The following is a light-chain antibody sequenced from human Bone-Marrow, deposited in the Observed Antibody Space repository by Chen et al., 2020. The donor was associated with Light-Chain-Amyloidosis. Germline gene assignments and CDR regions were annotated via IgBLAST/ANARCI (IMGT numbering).Light chain of an antibody. V-gene: IGLV6-57*01. J-gene: IGLJ2*01. Sequence: NFMLTQPHSVSESPGKTVTISCTRSSGSIATNYVQWYQQRPGSSPITVIYENDKRPSGVTDRFSGCIDGSSDSAFLTSSGLKTEDEADYYCQSFGRINLGLVFGGGTKLTVL. CDR2: END. CDR1: SGSIATNY. CDR3: QSFGRINLGLV.